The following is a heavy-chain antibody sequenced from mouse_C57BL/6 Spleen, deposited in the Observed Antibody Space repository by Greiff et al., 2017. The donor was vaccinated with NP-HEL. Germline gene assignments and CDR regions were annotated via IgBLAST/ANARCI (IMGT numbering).Heavy chain of an antibody. V-gene: IGHV1-39*01. J-gene: IGHJ4*01. CDR3: ASFYGSLYYAMDY. D-gene: IGHD1-1*01. CDR1: GYSFTDYN. Sequence: EVQLQQSGPELVKPGASVKISCKASGYSFTDYNMNWVKQSDGKSLEWIGVLNPNYGTTRYHQKFKGKATLTVDHSSSTAYMQLNSLTSEDSAVYYCASFYGSLYYAMDYWGQGTSVTVSS. CDR2: LNPNYGTT.